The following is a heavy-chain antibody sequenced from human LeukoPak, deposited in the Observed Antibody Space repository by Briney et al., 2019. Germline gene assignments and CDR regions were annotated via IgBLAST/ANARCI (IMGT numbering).Heavy chain of an antibody. J-gene: IGHJ4*02. Sequence: SETLSLTCTVSGGSMSSYHWNWIRQPPGKRLEWIGDIYYSGSTNYNPPLKSRVTISVDTSKNQFSLKLSSVTAADTAVYYCARAADYDILTGYPYYFDYWGQGTRVTVSS. CDR2: IYYSGST. V-gene: IGHV4-59*01. D-gene: IGHD3-9*01. CDR3: ARAADYDILTGYPYYFDY. CDR1: GGSMSSYH.